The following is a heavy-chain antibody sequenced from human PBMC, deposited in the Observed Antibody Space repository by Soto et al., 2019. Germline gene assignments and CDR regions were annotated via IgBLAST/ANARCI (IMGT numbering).Heavy chain of an antibody. CDR1: GGSISSGDYY. D-gene: IGHD1-1*01. V-gene: IGHV4-30-4*01. J-gene: IGHJ4*02. CDR2: IYYSGST. CDR3: ARWPQLEPRFDY. Sequence: SETLSLTCTVSGGSISSGDYYWSWIRQPPGKGLGWIGSIYYSGSTYYNPSLKSRVTISVDTSKNQFSLKLSSVTAADTAVYYCARWPQLEPRFDYWGQGTLVTVSS.